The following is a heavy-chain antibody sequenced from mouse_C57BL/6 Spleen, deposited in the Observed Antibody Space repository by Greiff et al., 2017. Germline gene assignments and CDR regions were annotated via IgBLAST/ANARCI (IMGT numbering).Heavy chain of an antibody. D-gene: IGHD3-1*01. V-gene: IGHV1-55*01. J-gene: IGHJ2*01. Sequence: QVQLQQPGAELVTPGASVTMSCKASGYTFTSYWITWVKQRPGQGLEWIGDIYPGSGSPNYNEQFKSQATLTVDTSTSTAYMQLSSLTAEDSAVYYCARRARLGYRDDWGQGTTLTVSS. CDR1: GYTFTSYW. CDR3: ARRARLGYRDD. CDR2: IYPGSGSP.